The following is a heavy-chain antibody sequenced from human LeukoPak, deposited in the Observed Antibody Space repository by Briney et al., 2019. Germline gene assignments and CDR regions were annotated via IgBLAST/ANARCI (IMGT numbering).Heavy chain of an antibody. CDR1: GGSISSSSYY. V-gene: IGHV4-39*01. J-gene: IGHJ4*02. Sequence: SEALSLTCTVSGGSISSSSYYWGWIRQPPGKGLEWIGSIYYSGSTYYNPSRKSRFTISVDTSKNQFSLKLSSVTAADTAVYYCARHVHGSGSYYIPYYFDSWGQGTLVTVSS. D-gene: IGHD3-10*01. CDR2: IYYSGST. CDR3: ARHVHGSGSYYIPYYFDS.